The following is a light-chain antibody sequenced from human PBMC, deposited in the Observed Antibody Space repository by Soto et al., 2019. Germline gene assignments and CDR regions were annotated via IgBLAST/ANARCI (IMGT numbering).Light chain of an antibody. Sequence: IQMTQSPSSLSASVGDIVTITCRASQSISTWLAWYQQKPGKAPKLLIYDASTLENGVPPRFSGSGSGTQFTLTISSLQPDDFATYYCQQYNSYSSITFGQGTRLEIK. J-gene: IGKJ5*01. CDR2: DAS. CDR3: QQYNSYSSIT. CDR1: QSISTW. V-gene: IGKV1-5*01.